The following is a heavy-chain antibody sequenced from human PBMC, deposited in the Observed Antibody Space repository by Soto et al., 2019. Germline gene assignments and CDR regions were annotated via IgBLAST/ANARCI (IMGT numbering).Heavy chain of an antibody. D-gene: IGHD2-15*01. CDR3: ARATLYRDS. CDR1: GFTFGTYW. J-gene: IGHJ4*02. V-gene: IGHV3-7*03. Sequence: EVQLVESGGGLVQPGGSLRLSCAASGFTFGTYWMTWVRQAPGKGLEWVANIKLDGSEKYYVDSVEGRFTISRDNAKNSLYLQSNSLRAGDTAVYHCARATLYRDSLGKGTLVTVSS. CDR2: IKLDGSEK.